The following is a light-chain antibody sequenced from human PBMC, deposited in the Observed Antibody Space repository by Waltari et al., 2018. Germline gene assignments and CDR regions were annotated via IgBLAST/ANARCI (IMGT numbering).Light chain of an antibody. Sequence: EIVLTQSPAILSFSPGERATLTCRASKSVGTYLAWYQQQPGQSPKLLIYDASYRATGIPARFSGSGSETDFTLTISSLQPEDFAVYYCQQRRNWPLTFGGGTRVQI. CDR1: KSVGTY. CDR2: DAS. CDR3: QQRRNWPLT. J-gene: IGKJ4*01. V-gene: IGKV3-11*01.